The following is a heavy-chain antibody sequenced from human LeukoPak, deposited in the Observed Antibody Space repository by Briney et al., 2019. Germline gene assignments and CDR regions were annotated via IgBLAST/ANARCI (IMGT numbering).Heavy chain of an antibody. Sequence: ASVKVSCKASGYTFTGYYMHWVRQAPGQGLEWMGWINPNSGGTNYAQKFQGRVTMTRDTSISTAYMELSRLRSDDTAVYYCARASGYDKHYYYYYYMDVWGKGTTVTVSS. CDR3: ARASGYDKHYYYYYYMDV. V-gene: IGHV1-2*02. J-gene: IGHJ6*03. CDR2: INPNSGGT. D-gene: IGHD5-12*01. CDR1: GYTFTGYY.